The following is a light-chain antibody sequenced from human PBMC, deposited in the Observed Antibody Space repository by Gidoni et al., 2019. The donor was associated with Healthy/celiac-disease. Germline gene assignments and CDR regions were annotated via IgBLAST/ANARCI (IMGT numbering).Light chain of an antibody. Sequence: QSALTQPASVSGSPGQSLTISCTGTSSDVGGYKYVSWYQQHPGKAPKLMIYDVSNRPSGVSNRFSGSKSGNTASLTISGLQAEDEADYYCSSYTSSSTLSRIFGGGTKLTVL. V-gene: IGLV2-14*03. CDR2: DVS. J-gene: IGLJ2*01. CDR3: SSYTSSSTLSRI. CDR1: SSDVGGYKY.